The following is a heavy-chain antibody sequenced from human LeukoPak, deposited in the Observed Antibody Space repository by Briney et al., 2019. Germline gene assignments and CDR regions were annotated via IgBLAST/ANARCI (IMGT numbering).Heavy chain of an antibody. V-gene: IGHV4-59*01. CDR2: IYDAGNT. J-gene: IGHJ4*02. CDR1: GGSISSYY. D-gene: IGHD3-22*01. CDR3: ARATPWLLLGY. Sequence: SETLSLTCTVSGGSISSYYWSWVRQPPGKGLEWIGHIYDAGNTNYNPSLESRVTISVDTSKNQFSLRLTSVTAADTAVYFCARATPWLLLGYWGQGTLVTVSS.